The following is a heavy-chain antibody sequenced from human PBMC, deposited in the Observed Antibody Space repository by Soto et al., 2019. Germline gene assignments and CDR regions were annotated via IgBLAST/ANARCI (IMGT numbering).Heavy chain of an antibody. CDR2: ISAYNGNT. D-gene: IGHD3-22*01. CDR3: ARAGAFYETSGYPWSTFDI. Sequence: QVHLVQCGAEVKKPGASVKVSCKASGYTLTSYGISWVRQAPGQGLQWMGWISAYNGNTNYADKFQGRVTMTTDTSTSTAHMEVRSLRSDDTAVYYCARAGAFYETSGYPWSTFDIWGQGTMVTVSS. CDR1: GYTLTSYG. J-gene: IGHJ3*02. V-gene: IGHV1-18*01.